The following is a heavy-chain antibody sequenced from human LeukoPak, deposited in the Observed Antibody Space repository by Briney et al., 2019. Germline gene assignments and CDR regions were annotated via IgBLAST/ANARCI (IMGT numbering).Heavy chain of an antibody. CDR1: GFSVSSSY. CDR3: ARLYESSAYGAFDI. J-gene: IGHJ3*02. V-gene: IGHV3-66*02. Sequence: GGSLRLSCAASGFSVSSSYMGWVRQASGKGLEWVSVLYSAGSTFYPDSVKGRFTISRDNSQNMLFLQMDSLGAEDTAVYYCARLYESSAYGAFDIWGQGTLVTVSP. CDR2: LYSAGST. D-gene: IGHD3-22*01.